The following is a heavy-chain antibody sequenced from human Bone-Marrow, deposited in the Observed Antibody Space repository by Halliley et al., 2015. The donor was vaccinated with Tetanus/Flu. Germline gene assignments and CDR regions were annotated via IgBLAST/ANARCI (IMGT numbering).Heavy chain of an antibody. V-gene: IGHV4-61*08. Sequence: TLSLTCTVSGDSVSNDGYYWSWVRQPPGKGLEWIAHIFLNGGTNYNPTLKSRLTLSVDTSKNQLSLRLSSVTAADTAVYFCARDLAAGAINCYHDDMDVWGQGTTVTVSS. CDR2: IFLNGGT. CDR3: ARDLAAGAINCYHDDMDV. J-gene: IGHJ6*02. CDR1: GDSVSNDGYY. D-gene: IGHD2-2*01.